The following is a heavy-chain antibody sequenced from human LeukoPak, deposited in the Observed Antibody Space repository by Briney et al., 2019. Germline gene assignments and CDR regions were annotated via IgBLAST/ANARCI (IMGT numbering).Heavy chain of an antibody. D-gene: IGHD2-2*01. J-gene: IGHJ4*02. CDR2: INSDGSST. V-gene: IGHV3-74*01. Sequence: GGSLRLSCAASRFTFSTYWMHWVRQAPGKGLVWVSRINSDGSSTGYADSVKGRFTISRDNAKNTLYLQMNSLRAEDTAVYYCAKGVVVAPDVTPFDYWGQGTLVTVSS. CDR3: AKGVVVAPDVTPFDY. CDR1: RFTFSTYW.